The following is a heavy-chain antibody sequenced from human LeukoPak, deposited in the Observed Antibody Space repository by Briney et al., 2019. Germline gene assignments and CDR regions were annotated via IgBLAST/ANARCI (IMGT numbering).Heavy chain of an antibody. Sequence: GGSLRLSCAASGLTFSSGWLTWVRQAPGKGLEWVANISQDGSQKYYVDSVKGRFTISRDNAKNSLYLQMNSLRAEDTAVYYCARHDCTSINCPLDYRGQGTLVAVSS. CDR1: GLTFSSGW. V-gene: IGHV3-7*03. CDR3: ARHDCTSINCPLDY. D-gene: IGHD2-2*01. J-gene: IGHJ4*02. CDR2: ISQDGSQK.